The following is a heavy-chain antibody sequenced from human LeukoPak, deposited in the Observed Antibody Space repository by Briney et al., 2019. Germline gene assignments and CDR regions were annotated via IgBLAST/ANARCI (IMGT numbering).Heavy chain of an antibody. D-gene: IGHD3-9*01. J-gene: IGHJ3*02. Sequence: SETLSLTCAVYGGSFSGYYWTWIRQPPGKGLEWIGEINHSGSSNYNPSLKSRVTISVDTSKNQFSLRLSSVTAADTAVYYCARDRGDPLTGYLDAFDIWGQGTMVTVSS. V-gene: IGHV4-34*01. CDR2: INHSGSS. CDR1: GGSFSGYY. CDR3: ARDRGDPLTGYLDAFDI.